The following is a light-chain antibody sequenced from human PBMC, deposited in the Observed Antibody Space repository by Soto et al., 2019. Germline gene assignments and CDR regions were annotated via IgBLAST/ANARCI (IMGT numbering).Light chain of an antibody. CDR3: QQTYSTPIT. J-gene: IGKJ5*01. CDR1: QTISNT. Sequence: DIPMTQSPSSLSASVGDRVTITCRASQTISNTLNWYQQRPGKPPNLLIYASSTLQSGVPPRFSGGGSGTEFTLTISRLQPEDFATYYCQQTYSTPITFGQGTRLEMK. V-gene: IGKV1-39*01. CDR2: ASS.